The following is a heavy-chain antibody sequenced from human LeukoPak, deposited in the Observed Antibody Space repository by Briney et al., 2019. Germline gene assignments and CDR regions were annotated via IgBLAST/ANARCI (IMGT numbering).Heavy chain of an antibody. D-gene: IGHD6-19*01. Sequence: GGSLRLSCAASGFTFSSSAMSWVRQAPGKGLEWVSAISNNGGYTYYADSVQGRFTISRDNSKSTLCLQMNSLRAEDTAVYYCAIHSSGWYFDYWGQGTLVTVSS. CDR3: AIHSSGWYFDY. J-gene: IGHJ4*02. CDR2: ISNNGGYT. CDR1: GFTFSSSA. V-gene: IGHV3-23*01.